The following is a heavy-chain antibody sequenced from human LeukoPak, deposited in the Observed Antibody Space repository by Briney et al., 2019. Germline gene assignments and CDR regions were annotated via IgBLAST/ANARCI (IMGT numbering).Heavy chain of an antibody. CDR3: TSRGFGELRKSYNY. D-gene: IGHD3-10*01. J-gene: IGHJ4*02. V-gene: IGHV3-73*01. CDR2: IRSKANSYAT. Sequence: GGSLRLSCAASGFTFSGSAMHWVRQASGRGLEWVGRIRSKANSYATIYAASVKGRFTISRDDSKNTAYLQMNSLKTEDTAVYYCTSRGFGELRKSYNYWGQGTLVTVSS. CDR1: GFTFSGSA.